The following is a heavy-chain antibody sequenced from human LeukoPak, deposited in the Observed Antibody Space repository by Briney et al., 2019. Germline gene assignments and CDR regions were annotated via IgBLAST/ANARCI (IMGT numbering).Heavy chain of an antibody. CDR2: INHSGST. CDR3: ARRQYSGSYYYGY. J-gene: IGHJ4*02. D-gene: IGHD1-26*01. Sequence: SETLSLTCTVSGYSISSGYYWGWIRQPPGKGLEWIGEINHSGSTNYNPSLKSRVTISVDTSKNQFSLKLSSVTAADTAVYYCARRQYSGSYYYGYWGQGTLVTVSS. V-gene: IGHV4-38-2*02. CDR1: GYSISSGYY.